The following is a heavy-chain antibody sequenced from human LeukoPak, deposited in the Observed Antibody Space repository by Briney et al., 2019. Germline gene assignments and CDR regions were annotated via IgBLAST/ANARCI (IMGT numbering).Heavy chain of an antibody. D-gene: IGHD3-22*01. Sequence: PGGSLRLSCAASGFTFSSYGMHWVRQAPGKGLEWVAVISYDGSNKYYADSVKGRSTISRDNSQNTLYLQMNSLRAEDTAVYYCAKAHYYDSSGPPDYWGQGTLVTVSS. V-gene: IGHV3-30*18. CDR2: ISYDGSNK. CDR3: AKAHYYDSSGPPDY. CDR1: GFTFSSYG. J-gene: IGHJ4*02.